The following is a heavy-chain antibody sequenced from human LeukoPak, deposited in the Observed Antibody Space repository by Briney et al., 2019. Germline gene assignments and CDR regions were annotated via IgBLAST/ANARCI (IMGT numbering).Heavy chain of an antibody. CDR3: AKQFVDV. D-gene: IGHD3-10*01. CDR1: GFTFGNYA. V-gene: IGHV3-23*01. Sequence: GGSLRLSCAASGFTFGNYAMNWVRQAPGKGLEWVSSISEFGNDPSYAGSVKGRFTISRDDSRNTLYLQMNSLRAEDTAVYYCAKQFVDVWGQGTLVTVSS. J-gene: IGHJ5*02. CDR2: ISEFGNDP.